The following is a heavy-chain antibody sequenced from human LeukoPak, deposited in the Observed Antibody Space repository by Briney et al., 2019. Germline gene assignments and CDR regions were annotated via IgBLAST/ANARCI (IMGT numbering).Heavy chain of an antibody. D-gene: IGHD2-2*01. J-gene: IGHJ5*02. CDR3: AKDFISRYCSSTSCPPGDDWFDP. V-gene: IGHV3-30*18. Sequence: PGGSLRLSCAASGFTFSSYGMHWVRQAPGKGLEWVAVISYDGSNKYYADSVKGRFTISRDNSKNTLYLQMNSLRAEDTAVYYCAKDFISRYCSSTSCPPGDDWFDPWGQGTLVTVSS. CDR2: ISYDGSNK. CDR1: GFTFSSYG.